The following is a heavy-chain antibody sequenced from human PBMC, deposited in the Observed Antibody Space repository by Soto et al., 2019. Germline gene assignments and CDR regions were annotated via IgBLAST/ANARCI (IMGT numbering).Heavy chain of an antibody. D-gene: IGHD2-2*01. V-gene: IGHV3-21*01. J-gene: IGHJ4*02. CDR1: GFTFSSYS. Sequence: PGGSLSLSCAASGFTFSSYSMNWVRQAPGKGLEWVSSISSSSSYIYYADSVKGRFTISRDNAKNSLYLQMNSLRAEDTAVYYCARDIYVVPAANDALNGGWGQGTLVTVSS. CDR3: ARDIYVVPAANDALNGG. CDR2: ISSSSSYI.